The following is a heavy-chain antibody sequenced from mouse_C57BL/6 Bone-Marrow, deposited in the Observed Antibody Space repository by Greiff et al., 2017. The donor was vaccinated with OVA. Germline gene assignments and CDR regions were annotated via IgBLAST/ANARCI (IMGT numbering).Heavy chain of an antibody. D-gene: IGHD2-2*01. CDR2: IRLKSDNYAT. CDR1: GFTFSNYW. CDR3: TEAVTDFETAY. Sequence: DVKLVESGGGLVQPGGSMKLSCVASGFTFSNYWMNWVRQSPEKGLEWVAQIRLKSDNYATHYAESVKGRFTISRDDSKSSVYLQMNNLRAEDTGIYYCTEAVTDFETAYWGQGTLVTVSA. V-gene: IGHV6-3*01. J-gene: IGHJ3*01.